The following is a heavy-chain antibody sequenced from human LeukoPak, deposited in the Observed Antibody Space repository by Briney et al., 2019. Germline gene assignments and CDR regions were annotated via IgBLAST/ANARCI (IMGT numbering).Heavy chain of an antibody. CDR3: ARVVQGFDDFEI. CDR1: GDSISSYY. J-gene: IGHJ3*02. V-gene: IGHV4-34*01. CDR2: INHSGST. Sequence: SETLSLTCTVSGDSISSYYWSWIRQPPGKGLEWIGEINHSGSTNYNPSLKNRVTISVDTSKNQFSLKLSSVTAADTAVYYCARVVQGFDDFEIWGQGTMVTVSS. D-gene: IGHD2-2*01.